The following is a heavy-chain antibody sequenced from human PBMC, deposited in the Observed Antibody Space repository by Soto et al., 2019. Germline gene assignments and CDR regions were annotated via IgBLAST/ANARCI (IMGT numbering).Heavy chain of an antibody. CDR3: ALGGLNYGSGSYYNPAVFDY. J-gene: IGHJ4*02. CDR1: GGSFSGYY. Sequence: PSETLSLSCAVYGGSFSGYYWSWIRQPPGKGLEWIGEINHSGSTNYNPSLKSRVTISVDTSKNQFSLKLSSVTAADTAVYYCALGGLNYGSGSYYNPAVFDYWGQGTLVTVSS. V-gene: IGHV4-34*01. D-gene: IGHD3-10*01. CDR2: INHSGST.